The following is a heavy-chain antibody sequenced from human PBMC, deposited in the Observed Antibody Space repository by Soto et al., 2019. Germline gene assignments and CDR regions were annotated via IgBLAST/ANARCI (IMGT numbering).Heavy chain of an antibody. CDR3: ARGPLSTTGGLPTKNSWFDP. D-gene: IGHD1-1*01. J-gene: IGHJ5*02. CDR2: ISAYNGNT. Sequence: ASVKVSCKASGYTFTSYGISWVRHAPGQGLEWMGWISAYNGNTNYAQKLQGRVTMTTDTSTSTAYMELRSLRSDDTAVYYCARGPLSTTGGLPTKNSWFDPWGQGTLVTVSS. V-gene: IGHV1-18*01. CDR1: GYTFTSYG.